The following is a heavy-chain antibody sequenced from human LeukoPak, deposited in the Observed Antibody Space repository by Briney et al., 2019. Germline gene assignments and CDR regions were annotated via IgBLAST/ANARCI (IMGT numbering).Heavy chain of an antibody. Sequence: SETLSLTCTVSGDSISSYYWSWIRQPAGKGLEWIGRIYTSGSTNYNPSLKSRVTISVDKSKNQFSLKLSSVTAADTAVYYCARGGSYYLGFDYWGQGTLVTVSS. V-gene: IGHV4-4*07. J-gene: IGHJ4*02. D-gene: IGHD1-26*01. CDR1: GDSISSYY. CDR2: IYTSGST. CDR3: ARGGSYYLGFDY.